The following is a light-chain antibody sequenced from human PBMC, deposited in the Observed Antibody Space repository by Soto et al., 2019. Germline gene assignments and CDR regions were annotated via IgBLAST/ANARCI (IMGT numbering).Light chain of an antibody. Sequence: QAVVIQPPSASGTPGQRVTIYCSGRNSNIGSNTVSWYHQVPGTAPKVVIYSSDQRPSGVPDRLSASKSGTSASLAISGLQSADEGDYYCVAWDDRLNGWVFGGGTKLTVL. CDR1: NSNIGSNT. J-gene: IGLJ3*02. CDR3: VAWDDRLNGWV. V-gene: IGLV1-44*01. CDR2: SSD.